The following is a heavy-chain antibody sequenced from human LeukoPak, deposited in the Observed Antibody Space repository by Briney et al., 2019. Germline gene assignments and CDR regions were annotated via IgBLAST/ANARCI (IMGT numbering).Heavy chain of an antibody. CDR3: ARDQTPGGGYYSYYYYYGMDV. D-gene: IGHD3-3*01. Sequence: GGSLRLSCAASGFTFSSYSMNWVRQAPGKGLEWVSYISSSSSTIYYADSVKGRFTISRDNAKNSLYLQMNSLRAEDTAVYYCARDQTPGGGYYSYYYYYGMDVWGQGTTVTVSS. CDR1: GFTFSSYS. CDR2: ISSSSSTI. V-gene: IGHV3-48*01. J-gene: IGHJ6*02.